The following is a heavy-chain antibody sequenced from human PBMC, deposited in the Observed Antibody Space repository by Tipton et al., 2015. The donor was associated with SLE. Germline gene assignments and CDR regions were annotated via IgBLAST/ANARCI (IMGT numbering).Heavy chain of an antibody. D-gene: IGHD2/OR15-2a*01. CDR1: GFTFIRHW. CDR3: ARIPRISRPYYMDV. CDR2: IHEDGGEK. Sequence: SLRLSCAASGFTFIRHWMSWVRQPLGQGLEWVANIHEDGGEKYYVDSVKGRFTISKDNAENSPYLQMNSLRAEDTAVYYCARIPRISRPYYMDVWGKGTTVTVSS. J-gene: IGHJ6*03. V-gene: IGHV3-7*01.